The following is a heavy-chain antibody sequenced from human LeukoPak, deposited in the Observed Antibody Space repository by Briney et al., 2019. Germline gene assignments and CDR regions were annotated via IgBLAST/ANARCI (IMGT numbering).Heavy chain of an antibody. CDR3: ARLGSSGWYACDY. CDR1: GFSFSNYG. V-gene: IGHV3-48*04. J-gene: IGHJ4*02. Sequence: GGSLRLSCAASGFSFSNYGMHWVRQAPGKGLEWVSYISSSGSTIYYADSVKGRFTISRDNAKNSLYLQMNSLRAEDTAVYYCARLGSSGWYACDYWGQGTLVTVSS. D-gene: IGHD6-19*01. CDR2: ISSSGSTI.